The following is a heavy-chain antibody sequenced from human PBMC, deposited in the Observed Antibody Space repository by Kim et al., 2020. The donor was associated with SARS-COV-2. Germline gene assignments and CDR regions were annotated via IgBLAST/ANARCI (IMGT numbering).Heavy chain of an antibody. V-gene: IGHV3-23*01. D-gene: IGHD3-22*01. J-gene: IGHJ4*02. Sequence: SADSVKGRFTISRDNSKNTLYLQMNSLRAEDTAVYYCANDGGMIVGNFDYWGQGTLVTVSS. CDR3: ANDGGMIVGNFDY.